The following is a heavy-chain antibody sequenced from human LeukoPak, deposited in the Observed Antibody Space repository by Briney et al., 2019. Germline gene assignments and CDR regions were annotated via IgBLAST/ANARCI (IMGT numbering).Heavy chain of an antibody. V-gene: IGHV1-18*01. CDR1: GYTFTSYG. CDR2: ISAYNGNT. Sequence: ASVKVSCKASGYTFTSYGISWLRQAPGQGLEWMGWISAYNGNTNYAQKLQGRVTMTTDTSTSTAYMELRSLRSDDTAVYYCARDLLGYSYGSLDYWGQGTLVTVSS. D-gene: IGHD5-18*01. CDR3: ARDLLGYSYGSLDY. J-gene: IGHJ4*02.